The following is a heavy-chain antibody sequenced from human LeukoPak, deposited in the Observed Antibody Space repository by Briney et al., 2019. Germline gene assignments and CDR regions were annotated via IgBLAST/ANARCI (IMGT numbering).Heavy chain of an antibody. CDR3: ARHEDSSSSLGRYYYYGMDV. J-gene: IGHJ6*02. V-gene: IGHV4-39*01. CDR1: GGSISSSSYY. CDR2: IYYSGST. Sequence: PSETLSLTCTVSGGSISSSSYYWGWIRQPPGTGLEWIGSIYYSGSTYYNPSLKSRVTISVDTSKNQFSLRLSSVTAADTAVYYCARHEDSSSSLGRYYYYGMDVWGQGTTVTVSS. D-gene: IGHD6-6*01.